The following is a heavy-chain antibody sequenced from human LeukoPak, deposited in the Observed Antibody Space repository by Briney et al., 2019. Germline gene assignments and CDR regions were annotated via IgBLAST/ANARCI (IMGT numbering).Heavy chain of an antibody. CDR3: ARASYSYDINGWVPFDY. D-gene: IGHD3-22*01. Sequence: SETLSLTCTVSGGSISRYYWSWIRQPPGKGLEWFGYVYDSGTTNYNPSLKSRVTISVDTSKNQFSLRLSSVTAADTAVYYCARASYSYDINGWVPFDYWGQGTLVTVSS. CDR1: GGSISRYY. V-gene: IGHV4-59*08. CDR2: VYDSGTT. J-gene: IGHJ4*02.